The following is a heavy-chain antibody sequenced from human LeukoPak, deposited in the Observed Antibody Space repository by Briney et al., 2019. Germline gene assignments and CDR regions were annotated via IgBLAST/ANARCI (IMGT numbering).Heavy chain of an antibody. V-gene: IGHV1-69*05. CDR2: IIPIFGTA. CDR3: ARGRITGSHDWFDP. J-gene: IGHJ5*02. Sequence: ASVKVSCKASRGTFSSYAISWVRQAPGQGLEWMGGIIPIFGTANYAQKFQGRVTITTDESTSTAYMELSSLRSEDTAVYYCARGRITGSHDWFDPWGQGTLVTVSS. CDR1: RGTFSSYA. D-gene: IGHD1-20*01.